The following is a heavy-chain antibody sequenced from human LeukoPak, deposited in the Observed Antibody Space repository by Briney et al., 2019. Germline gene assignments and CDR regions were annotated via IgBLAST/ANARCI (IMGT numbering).Heavy chain of an antibody. CDR3: ARWGSGWHYFDY. D-gene: IGHD6-19*01. Sequence: PSETLSLTCAVYGGSFSGYYWSWIRQPPGKRLEWIGEINHSGSTNYNPSLKSRVTISVDTSKNQFSLNLSSVTAADTAVYYCARWGSGWHYFDYWGQGTLVTVSS. J-gene: IGHJ4*02. CDR2: INHSGST. CDR1: GGSFSGYY. V-gene: IGHV4-34*01.